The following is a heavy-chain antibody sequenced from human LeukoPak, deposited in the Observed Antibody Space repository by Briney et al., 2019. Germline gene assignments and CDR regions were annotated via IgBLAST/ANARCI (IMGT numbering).Heavy chain of an antibody. CDR2: ISYDGSNK. CDR3: ASKGGAFDI. CDR1: GFTFSSYA. J-gene: IGHJ3*02. V-gene: IGHV3-30*04. Sequence: PGGSLRLSCAASGFTFSSYAMHWVRQAPGKGLEWVAVISYDGSNKYYADSVKGRFTISRDNAKNSLYLQMNSLRAEDTAVYYCASKGGAFDIWGQGTMVTVSS. D-gene: IGHD3-16*01.